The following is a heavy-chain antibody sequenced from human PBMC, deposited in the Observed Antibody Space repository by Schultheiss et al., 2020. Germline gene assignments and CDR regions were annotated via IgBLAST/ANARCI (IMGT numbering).Heavy chain of an antibody. V-gene: IGHV3-30-3*01. Sequence: GGSLRLSCAASGFSFSDSALHWVRQAPGKGLEWVAVISYDGSDKYYADAVKGRFSISRDNSKETLYLQMNSLRAEDTAVYYCARDQVQGEDYWGQGTLVTVSS. CDR2: ISYDGSDK. CDR1: GFSFSDSA. J-gene: IGHJ4*02. D-gene: IGHD3-10*01. CDR3: ARDQVQGEDY.